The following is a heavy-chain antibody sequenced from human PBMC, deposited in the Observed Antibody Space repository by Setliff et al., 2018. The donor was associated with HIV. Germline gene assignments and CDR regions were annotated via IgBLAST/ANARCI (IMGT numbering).Heavy chain of an antibody. Sequence: PGGSLRLSCGASGFSFSSYSMNWVRQAPGKGLEWVSYISPSSTIIYYPDSVKGRFTTSRDNARNSLYLEMNSLRADDTAVYYCARDLCGSSCSSGYGYFDHWGQGTRVTVSS. D-gene: IGHD2-15*01. V-gene: IGHV3-48*01. J-gene: IGHJ4*02. CDR2: ISPSSTII. CDR1: GFSFSSYS. CDR3: ARDLCGSSCSSGYGYFDH.